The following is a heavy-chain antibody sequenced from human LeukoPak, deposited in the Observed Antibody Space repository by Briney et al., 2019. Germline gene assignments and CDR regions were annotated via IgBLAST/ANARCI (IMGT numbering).Heavy chain of an antibody. CDR3: AIGSGSYYGAQFDY. J-gene: IGHJ4*02. V-gene: IGHV3-23*01. CDR1: GFTFSSYA. D-gene: IGHD1-26*01. Sequence: GGSLRLSCAASGFTFSSYAMSWVRQAPGKGLEWVSAISGSGGSTYYADSVKGRFTISRDNSKNTLYLQMNSLRAEDTAVYYCAIGSGSYYGAQFDYWGQGTLVTVSS. CDR2: ISGSGGST.